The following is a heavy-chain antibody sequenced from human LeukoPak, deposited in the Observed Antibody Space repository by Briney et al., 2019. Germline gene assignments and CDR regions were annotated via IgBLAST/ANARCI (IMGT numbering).Heavy chain of an antibody. D-gene: IGHD6-19*01. J-gene: IGHJ4*02. CDR2: IWYDGNNR. V-gene: IGHV3-33*01. Sequence: GGSLRLSCAASGFTFSSYGMHWVRQAPGKGLEGVAVIWYDGNNRCYADSVKGRLTISRDNSKNTLYLQMNRLRAEDTAVYYCARDGSSGWYWVDYWGQGTLVTVSS. CDR3: ARDGSSGWYWVDY. CDR1: GFTFSSYG.